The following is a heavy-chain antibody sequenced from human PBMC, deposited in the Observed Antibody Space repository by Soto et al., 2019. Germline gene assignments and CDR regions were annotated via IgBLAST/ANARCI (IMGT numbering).Heavy chain of an antibody. CDR2: VYFSGNT. D-gene: IGHD3-22*01. V-gene: IGHV4-31*03. J-gene: IGHJ5*02. CDR3: ARLGYDSSGYPSWFDA. Sequence: QVQLQESGAGLVKPSQTLSLTCTVSGGSISSSSYSWSWIRQHPGKGLEWIAYVYFSGNTYYNPSLNSGVAISVDTSKRKFSVRLTSVTVADTAVYYCARLGYDSSGYPSWFDAWGQGTLVTVSS. CDR1: GGSISSSSYS.